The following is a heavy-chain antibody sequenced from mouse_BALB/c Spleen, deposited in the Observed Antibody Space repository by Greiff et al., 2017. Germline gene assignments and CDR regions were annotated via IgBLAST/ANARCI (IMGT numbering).Heavy chain of an antibody. CDR2: IDPANGNT. D-gene: IGHD1-1*01. J-gene: IGHJ4*01. CDR3: ARSGGSSYDAMDY. Sequence: VQLQQSGAELVKPGASVKLSCTASGFNIKDTYMHWVKQRPEQGLEWIGRIDPANGNTKYDPKFQGKATITADTSSNTAYLQLSSLTSEDTAVYYCARSGGSSYDAMDYWGQGTSVTVSS. CDR1: GFNIKDTY. V-gene: IGHV14-3*02.